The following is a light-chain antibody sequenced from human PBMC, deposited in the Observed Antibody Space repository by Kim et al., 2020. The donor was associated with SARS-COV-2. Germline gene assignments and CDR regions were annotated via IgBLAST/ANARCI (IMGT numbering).Light chain of an antibody. V-gene: IGLV3-1*01. CDR3: QAWDSSTVV. CDR2: QDS. CDR1: KLGDKY. J-gene: IGLJ2*01. Sequence: VAPGQTASITCSGDKLGDKYACWYQQKPGQSPVLVIYQDSKRPSGIPERFSGSNSGNTATLTINGTQAMDEADYYCQAWDSSTVVFGGGTKLTVL.